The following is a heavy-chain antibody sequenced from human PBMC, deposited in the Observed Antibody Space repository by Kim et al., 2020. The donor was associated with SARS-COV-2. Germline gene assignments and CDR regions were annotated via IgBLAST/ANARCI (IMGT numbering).Heavy chain of an antibody. CDR3: ARAADFDPPEADGSLDV. V-gene: IGHV3-11*05. CDR2: ISSSSSYT. Sequence: GGSLRLSCAASGFTFSDYYMSWIRQAPGKGLEWVSYISSSSSYTNYADSVKGRFTISRDNAKNSLYLQMNSLRAEDTAVYYCARAADFDPPEADGSLDVWGQGTTVTVSS. J-gene: IGHJ6*02. CDR1: GFTFSDYY. D-gene: IGHD3-9*01.